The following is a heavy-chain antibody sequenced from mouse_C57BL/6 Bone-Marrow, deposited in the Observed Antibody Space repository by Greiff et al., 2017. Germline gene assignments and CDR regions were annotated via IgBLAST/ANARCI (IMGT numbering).Heavy chain of an antibody. Sequence: VQLQQPGAELVMPGASVKLSCKASGYTFTSYWMHWVKQRPGQGLEWIGEIDPSDSYTNYNQKFKGKSTLTVDKSSSTAYMQLSSLTSEDSAVYYCARESKYDMDYWGQGTSVTVSS. CDR2: IDPSDSYT. CDR1: GYTFTSYW. D-gene: IGHD2-5*01. J-gene: IGHJ4*01. CDR3: ARESKYDMDY. V-gene: IGHV1-69*01.